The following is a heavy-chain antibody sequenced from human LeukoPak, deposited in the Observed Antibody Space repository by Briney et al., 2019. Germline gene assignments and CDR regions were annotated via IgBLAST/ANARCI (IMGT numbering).Heavy chain of an antibody. CDR3: ATRSWDTMIVIDAFDI. J-gene: IGHJ3*02. CDR2: IYTSGST. Sequence: SETLSLTCTVSGGSISSYYWSWIRQPAGKGLEWIGRIYTSGSTNYNPSLKSRVTMSVDTSKNQFSLKLSSVTAADTAVYYCATRSWDTMIVIDAFDIWGQGTMVTVSS. V-gene: IGHV4-4*07. CDR1: GGSISSYY. D-gene: IGHD3-22*01.